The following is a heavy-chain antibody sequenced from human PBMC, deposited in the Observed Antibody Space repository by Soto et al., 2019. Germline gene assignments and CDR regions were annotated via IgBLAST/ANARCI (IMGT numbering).Heavy chain of an antibody. V-gene: IGHV3-74*01. CDR1: GFTCSNYW. D-gene: IGHD1-26*01. CDR2: INSDGSST. CDR3: VRGKVAAGFDC. Sequence: GSLRHSCAASGFTCSNYWMHWVRQAPGKGLVWVSRINSDGSSTSYADSVKGRFTFSRDNAKNTLYLQMNSLRAEDTAVYYCVRGKVAAGFDCWGQGTQVTAPQ. J-gene: IGHJ4*02.